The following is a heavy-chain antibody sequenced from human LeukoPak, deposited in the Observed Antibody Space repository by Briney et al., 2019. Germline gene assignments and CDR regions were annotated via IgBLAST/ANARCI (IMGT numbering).Heavy chain of an antibody. D-gene: IGHD3-3*01. CDR2: IYYSRST. V-gene: IGHV4-59*11. Sequence: PSETLSLTCTVSGGSISSHYWSWIRQPPGKGLEWIGYIYYSRSTNYNPSLKSRVTISVDTSKNQFSLKLSSVTAADTAVYYCARSDYDFWSGYSNWFDPWGQGTLVTASS. CDR3: ARSDYDFWSGYSNWFDP. J-gene: IGHJ5*02. CDR1: GGSISSHY.